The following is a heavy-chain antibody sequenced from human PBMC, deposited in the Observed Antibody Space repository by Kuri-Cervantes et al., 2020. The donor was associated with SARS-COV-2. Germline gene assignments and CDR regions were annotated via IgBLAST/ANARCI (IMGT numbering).Heavy chain of an antibody. Sequence: GSLRLSCAVYGGSFSGYYWSWIRQSPGKGLEWIGEINHSGSTNYNPSLKSRVTISVDTSKNQFSLKLSSVTAADTAVYYCARFSAAAGQRTFDYWGQGTLVTVSS. CDR1: GGSFSGYY. CDR2: INHSGST. V-gene: IGHV4-34*01. J-gene: IGHJ4*02. CDR3: ARFSAAAGQRTFDY. D-gene: IGHD6-13*01.